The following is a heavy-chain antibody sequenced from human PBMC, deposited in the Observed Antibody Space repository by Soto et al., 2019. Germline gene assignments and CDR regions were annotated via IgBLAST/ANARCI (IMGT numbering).Heavy chain of an antibody. J-gene: IGHJ1*01. Sequence: QVQLVQSGAEVKKPGASVKVSCKASGYTFTSYGISWVRQAPGQGLEWMGWISAYKGNTNYAQKRQGRVTMNTDTTTSTAYTEMRGLRSDDTAVYYCARGPRVVWGSYLEYFQHWGQGTLVTVSS. CDR2: ISAYKGNT. CDR3: ARGPRVVWGSYLEYFQH. CDR1: GYTFTSYG. D-gene: IGHD3-16*02. V-gene: IGHV1-18*01.